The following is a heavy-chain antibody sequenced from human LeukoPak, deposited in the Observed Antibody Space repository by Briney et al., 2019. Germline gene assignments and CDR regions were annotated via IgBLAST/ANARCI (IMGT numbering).Heavy chain of an antibody. Sequence: GGALRLSCAASGFTFSSYVMHWVRQAPGKGLEWVAFIRYDGSNKYYADSVKGRFTLSRDNSKNTLYLQMNSLRAEDTAVYYCAKGGRSSGWYGAYWGQGTLVTVSS. CDR1: GFTFSSYV. CDR3: AKGGRSSGWYGAY. D-gene: IGHD6-19*01. V-gene: IGHV3-30*02. CDR2: IRYDGSNK. J-gene: IGHJ4*02.